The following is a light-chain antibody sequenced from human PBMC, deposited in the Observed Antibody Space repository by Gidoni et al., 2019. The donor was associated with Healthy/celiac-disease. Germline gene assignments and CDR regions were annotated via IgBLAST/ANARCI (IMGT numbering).Light chain of an antibody. Sequence: QSVLTQPPSLSGAPGQRVTISCTGSSSNIGDGYDVHWYQQLPGTAPKLLIYGNSTRPAGVPDRFSGSKSGTSASLAITGLQAEDEADYYCQSYDSSLSGVVFGGGTKLTVL. J-gene: IGLJ2*01. V-gene: IGLV1-40*01. CDR1: SSNIGDGYD. CDR2: GNS. CDR3: QSYDSSLSGVV.